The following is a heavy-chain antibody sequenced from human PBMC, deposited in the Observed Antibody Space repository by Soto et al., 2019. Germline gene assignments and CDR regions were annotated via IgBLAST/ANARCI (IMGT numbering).Heavy chain of an antibody. CDR2: INHSGST. CDR3: ARPSDSSGYYEVGRYFDY. Sequence: SETLSLTCAVYGGSFSGYYWSWIRQPPGKGLEWIGEINHSGSTNYNPSLKSRVTISVDTSKNQFSLKLSSVTAADTAVYYCARPSDSSGYYEVGRYFDYWGQGTLVTVS. CDR1: GGSFSGYY. J-gene: IGHJ4*02. D-gene: IGHD3-22*01. V-gene: IGHV4-34*01.